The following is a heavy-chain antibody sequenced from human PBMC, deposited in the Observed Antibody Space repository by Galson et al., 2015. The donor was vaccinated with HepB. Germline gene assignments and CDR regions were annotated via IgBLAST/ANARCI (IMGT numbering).Heavy chain of an antibody. CDR3: ARDGRTTMVRGVFDY. D-gene: IGHD3-10*01. J-gene: IGHJ4*02. CDR2: IWYDGSE. Sequence: SMSLSCAASGFTFSTYDMHWVRQAPGKGLEWVAVIWYDGSEYYVESVKGRFTISRDNSKNTLYLQMNNLRAEDPAVYYCARDGRTTMVRGVFDYCGQGTLVTVSS. CDR1: GFTFSTYD. V-gene: IGHV3-33*01.